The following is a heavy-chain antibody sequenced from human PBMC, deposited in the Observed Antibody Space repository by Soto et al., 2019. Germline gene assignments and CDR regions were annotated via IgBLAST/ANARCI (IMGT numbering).Heavy chain of an antibody. J-gene: IGHJ5*02. CDR1: GFTFSSYG. CDR2: IWYDGSNK. D-gene: IGHD4-4*01. V-gene: IGHV3-33*01. CDR3: ARDSHDYSNYVFDP. Sequence: GGSLRLSCAASGFTFSSYGMHWVRQAPGKGLEWVAVIWYDGSNKYYADSVKGRFTISRDNSKNTLYLQMNSLRAEDTAVYYCARDSHDYSNYVFDPWGQGTLVTVSS.